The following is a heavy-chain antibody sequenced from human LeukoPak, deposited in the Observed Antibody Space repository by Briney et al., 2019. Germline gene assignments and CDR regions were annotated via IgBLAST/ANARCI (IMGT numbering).Heavy chain of an antibody. V-gene: IGHV3-11*01. CDR2: ISSSGSII. CDR3: AREGAPDAFDI. J-gene: IGHJ3*02. Sequence: GGSLRLSCADSGFIFSDYYMSWIRQAPGKGLEWVSYISSSGSIIYYADSVKGRFTISRDNAKNSLYLQMNSLRAEDTAVYYCAREGAPDAFDIWGQGTIVTVSS. D-gene: IGHD1-26*01. CDR1: GFIFSDYY.